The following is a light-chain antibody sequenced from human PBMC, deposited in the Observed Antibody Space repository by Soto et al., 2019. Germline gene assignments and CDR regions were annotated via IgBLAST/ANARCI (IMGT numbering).Light chain of an antibody. Sequence: DIQMTQSPSSLSASVGDRVTIACRASQTISVSLAWYRQKPGKAPNLLIYDASTLQEGVPSRFSGSGSGTEFTLTVTRLQPDDFATYFCQQYDKYSTFGQGTKV. J-gene: IGKJ1*01. CDR1: QTISVS. CDR3: QQYDKYST. V-gene: IGKV1-5*01. CDR2: DAS.